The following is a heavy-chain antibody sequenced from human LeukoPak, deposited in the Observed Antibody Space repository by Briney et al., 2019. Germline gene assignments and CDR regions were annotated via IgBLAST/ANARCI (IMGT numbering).Heavy chain of an antibody. Sequence: GGSLRLSCASSGFTFSTYWMSWVRQAPGKGLEWVANIKQDGSEKYFVDSVKGRFTISRDNAKNSLYLQMNSLRAEDTAVYYCARYDYVWGKTFVIWGQGTMVTVSS. CDR2: IKQDGSEK. J-gene: IGHJ3*02. CDR1: GFTFSTYW. CDR3: ARYDYVWGKTFVI. D-gene: IGHD3-16*01. V-gene: IGHV3-7*01.